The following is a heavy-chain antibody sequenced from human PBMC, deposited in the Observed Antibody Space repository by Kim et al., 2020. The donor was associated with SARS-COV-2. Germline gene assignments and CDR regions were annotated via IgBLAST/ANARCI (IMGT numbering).Heavy chain of an antibody. D-gene: IGHD3-22*01. CDR2: IYYTGST. CDR1: GDSISSYF. Sequence: SETLSLTCTVSGDSISSYFWSWIRQPPGKGLQWIGYIYYTGSTSYNPSLKSRVTMSVDTSKNQFSLRLNSLSSTDTAVYYCARTNDRYDSRGYSLSFDFWGQGTPVTVSS. J-gene: IGHJ4*02. V-gene: IGHV4-59*08. CDR3: ARTNDRYDSRGYSLSFDF.